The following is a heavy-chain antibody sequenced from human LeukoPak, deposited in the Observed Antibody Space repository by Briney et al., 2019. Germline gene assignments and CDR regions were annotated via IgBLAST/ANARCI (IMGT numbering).Heavy chain of an antibody. J-gene: IGHJ4*02. CDR2: IYYNGST. V-gene: IGHV4-59*12. CDR1: GDSTSNYY. Sequence: SETLSLTCTVSGDSTSNYYWSWIRQPPGKGLEWIGYIYYNGSTNYNPSLKSRVTISIDTSKNQFSLRLSSMTAADTAVYYCARGAYSFDYWGQGTLVTVSS. CDR3: ARGAYSFDY.